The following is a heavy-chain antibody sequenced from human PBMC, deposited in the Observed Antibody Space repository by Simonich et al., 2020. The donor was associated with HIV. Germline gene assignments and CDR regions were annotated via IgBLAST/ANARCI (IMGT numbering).Heavy chain of an antibody. CDR1: GFTVSSNY. D-gene: IGHD1-1*01. CDR2: SYSGGST. J-gene: IGHJ4*02. Sequence: EVKLVESGGGLVQPGGSLRLSCAASGFTVSSNYMGWVRRAPGKGLGWVSVSYSGGSTDYEASVKGRFTISRDDSKNTLYLQMNSLRAEDTAVYYCARDSAIGTYDFWGQGTLVTVSS. V-gene: IGHV3-66*01. CDR3: ARDSAIGTYDF.